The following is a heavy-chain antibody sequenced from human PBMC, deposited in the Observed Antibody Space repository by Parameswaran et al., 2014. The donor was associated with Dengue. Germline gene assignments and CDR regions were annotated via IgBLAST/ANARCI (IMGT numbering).Heavy chain of an antibody. CDR2: IYYSGST. Sequence: AISSARWIRQPPGKGLEWIGYIYYSGSTNYNPSLKSRVTISVDTSKNQFSLKLSSVTAADTAVYYCARGSNPHYYYGMDVW. D-gene: IGHD4-11*01. J-gene: IGHJ6*01. CDR1: AISSA. V-gene: IGHV4-59*01. CDR3: ARGSNPHYYYGMDV.